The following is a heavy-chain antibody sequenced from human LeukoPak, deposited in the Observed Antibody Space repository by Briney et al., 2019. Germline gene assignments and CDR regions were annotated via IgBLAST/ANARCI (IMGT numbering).Heavy chain of an antibody. Sequence: GESLKISCKGSGYSFTSYWIGWVRQMPGKGLEWMGIIYPCDSDTRYSPSFQGQVTISADKSISTAYLQWSSLKASDTAMYYCARLRYSSSWYGRSRYYFDYWGQGTLVTVSS. D-gene: IGHD6-13*01. CDR3: ARLRYSSSWYGRSRYYFDY. J-gene: IGHJ4*02. CDR2: IYPCDSDT. V-gene: IGHV5-51*01. CDR1: GYSFTSYW.